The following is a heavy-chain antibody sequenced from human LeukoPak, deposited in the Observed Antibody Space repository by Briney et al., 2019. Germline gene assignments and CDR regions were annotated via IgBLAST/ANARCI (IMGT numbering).Heavy chain of an antibody. D-gene: IGHD3-3*01. CDR2: IYTSGST. V-gene: IGHV4-61*09. CDR1: GGSISSGSYY. Sequence: SETLSLTRTVSGGSISSGSYYWSWIRQPAGKGLEWIGHIYTSGSTNYNPYLKSRVTISVDTSKNQFSLKLSSVTAADTAVYYCARTPYDFWSGYLLYYMDVWGKGTTVTVSS. J-gene: IGHJ6*03. CDR3: ARTPYDFWSGYLLYYMDV.